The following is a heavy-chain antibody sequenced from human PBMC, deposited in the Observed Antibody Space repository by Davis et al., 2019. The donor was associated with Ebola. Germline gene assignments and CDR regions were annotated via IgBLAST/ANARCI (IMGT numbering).Heavy chain of an antibody. CDR3: ARDDWNQNWFDP. V-gene: IGHV1-69*13. J-gene: IGHJ5*02. CDR1: GYIFSNFG. D-gene: IGHD1-1*01. CDR2: IIPIFGTA. Sequence: AASVKVSCKASGYIFSNFGINWVRQAPGQGLEWMGGIIPIFGTANYAQKFQGRVTITADQSTSPAYMELSSLRSEDTAVYYCARDDWNQNWFDPWGQGTLVTVSS.